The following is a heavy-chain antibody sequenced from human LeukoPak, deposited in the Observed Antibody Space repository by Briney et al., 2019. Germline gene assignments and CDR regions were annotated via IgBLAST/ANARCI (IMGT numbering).Heavy chain of an antibody. J-gene: IGHJ3*02. CDR3: ARDYYDSSGYNDAFDI. V-gene: IGHV3-11*01. D-gene: IGHD3-22*01. CDR2: ISSSGSTM. Sequence: GGSLRLSCAASGFSFSDYYMSWVRHAPGKGLEWVSYISSSGSTMYYADSVKGRFSISRDNAKKSLYLQMNSLRAEDTAVYYCARDYYDSSGYNDAFDIWGQGTMVTVSS. CDR1: GFSFSDYY.